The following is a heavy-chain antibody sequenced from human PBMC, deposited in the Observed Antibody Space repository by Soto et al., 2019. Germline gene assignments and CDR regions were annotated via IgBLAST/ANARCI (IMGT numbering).Heavy chain of an antibody. Sequence: PSETLSLTCAVSGGSISSGGYSWSWIRQPPGKGLEWIGYIYHSGSTYYNPSLKSRVTISVDRSKNQFSLKLSSVTAADTAVYYCAREGDSSGLTAFDIWGQGTMVTVSS. D-gene: IGHD3-22*01. V-gene: IGHV4-30-2*01. CDR3: AREGDSSGLTAFDI. J-gene: IGHJ3*02. CDR1: GGSISSGGYS. CDR2: IYHSGST.